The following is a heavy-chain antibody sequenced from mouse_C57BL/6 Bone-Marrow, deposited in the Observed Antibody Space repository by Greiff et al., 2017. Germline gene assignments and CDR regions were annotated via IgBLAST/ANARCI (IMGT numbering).Heavy chain of an antibody. CDR1: GYSITSGYY. D-gene: IGHD3-2*02. Sequence: VQLQQSGPGLVKPSQSLSLTCSVTGYSITSGYYWNWIRQFPGNKLEWMGYISYDGSNNYNPSLKNRISITRDTSKNQFFLKLNSVTTEDTATYYCARPAQATAYWGQGTLVTVSA. CDR2: ISYDGSN. CDR3: ARPAQATAY. J-gene: IGHJ3*01. V-gene: IGHV3-6*01.